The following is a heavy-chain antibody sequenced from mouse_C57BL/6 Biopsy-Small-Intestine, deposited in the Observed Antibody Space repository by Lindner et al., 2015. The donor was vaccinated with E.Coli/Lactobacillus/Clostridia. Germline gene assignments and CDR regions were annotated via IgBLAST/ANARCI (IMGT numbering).Heavy chain of an antibody. CDR1: GYSFTDYN. J-gene: IGHJ2*01. V-gene: IGHV1-31*01. D-gene: IGHD4-1*01. CDR2: IYPYNGLS. Sequence: VQLQESGPELVKPGASVKISCKASGYSFTDYNMHWVKQSHGNILDWIGYIYPYNGLSSYNQKFKGKATLTVDKSSSTAYMELRSLTSEDSAVYYCASLTGTKGYFDYWGQGTTLTVSS. CDR3: ASLTGTKGYFDY.